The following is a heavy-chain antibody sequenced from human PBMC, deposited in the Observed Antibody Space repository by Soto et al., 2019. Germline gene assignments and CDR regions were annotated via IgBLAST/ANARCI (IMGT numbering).Heavy chain of an antibody. Sequence: QVHLQESGPRLVKPSETLSLTCSVSGASISSNHWTWIRQPPGKGLEWIGCMYDSVTTRYDSFFKGRVTISIDTSNNQFSPTLSSVTAADTAVYYCATYQAGGAGRGRWGQGTLVIISS. J-gene: IGHJ4*02. D-gene: IGHD1-26*01. CDR1: GASISSNH. V-gene: IGHV4-59*01. CDR2: MYDSVTT. CDR3: ATYQAGGAGRGR.